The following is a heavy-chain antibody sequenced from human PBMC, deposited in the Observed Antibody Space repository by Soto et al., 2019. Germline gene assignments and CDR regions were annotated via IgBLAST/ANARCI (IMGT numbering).Heavy chain of an antibody. D-gene: IGHD5-12*01. CDR1: GGSISSGGYS. Sequence: QLQLQESGSGLVKPSQTLSLTCAVSGGSISSGGYSWSWIQQPPGKGLEWIGYIYHSGSTYYNPSLKSRVTISVHRSKNQFSLKLSSVTAADTAVYYCARGGMATIPYYFDYWGQGTLVTVSS. CDR3: ARGGMATIPYYFDY. V-gene: IGHV4-30-2*01. J-gene: IGHJ4*02. CDR2: IYHSGST.